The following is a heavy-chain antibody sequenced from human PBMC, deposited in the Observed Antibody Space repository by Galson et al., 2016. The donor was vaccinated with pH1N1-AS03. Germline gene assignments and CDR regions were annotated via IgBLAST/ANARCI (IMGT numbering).Heavy chain of an antibody. J-gene: IGHJ4*02. CDR3: AKEGDEGAFDC. Sequence: SLRLSCAASGFTFKNYAVSWVRQAPGKGLEWVSVISGIGTSTYYAASVKGRFSISRDNARNTLSLQMDGLRAEDTALYYCAKEGDEGAFDCWGQGTLVTVSP. CDR1: GFTFKNYA. V-gene: IGHV3-23*01. CDR2: ISGIGTST.